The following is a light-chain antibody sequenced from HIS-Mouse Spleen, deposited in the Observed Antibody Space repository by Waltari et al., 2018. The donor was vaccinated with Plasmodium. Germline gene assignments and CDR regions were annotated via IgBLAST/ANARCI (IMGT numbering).Light chain of an antibody. J-gene: IGKJ4*01. CDR3: QQRSNWPPLT. V-gene: IGKV3-11*01. Sequence: IVLTQSPATLSLSPGETATLPCRASQSLSSYLAWYQQKPGQAPRLLIYDASNRATGIPARFSGSGSGTDFTLTISSLEPEDFAVYYCQQRSNWPPLTFGGGTKVEIK. CDR1: QSLSSY. CDR2: DAS.